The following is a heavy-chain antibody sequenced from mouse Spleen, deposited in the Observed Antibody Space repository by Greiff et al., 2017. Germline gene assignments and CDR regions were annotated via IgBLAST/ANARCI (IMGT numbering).Heavy chain of an antibody. CDR3: ARGGGSSYEAWFAY. J-gene: IGHJ3*01. Sequence: VQLQQSGAELVRPGTSVKVSCKASGYAFTNYLIEWVKQRPGQGLEWIGVINPGSGGTNYNEKFKGKATLTADKSSSTAYMQLSSLTSEDSAVYFCARGGGSSYEAWFAYWGQGTLVTVSA. D-gene: IGHD1-1*01. CDR2: INPGSGGT. CDR1: GYAFTNYL. V-gene: IGHV1-54*01.